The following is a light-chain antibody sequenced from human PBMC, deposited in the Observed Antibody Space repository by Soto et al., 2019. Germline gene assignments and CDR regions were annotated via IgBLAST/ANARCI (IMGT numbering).Light chain of an antibody. Sequence: EIVLTQSPGTLSLSPGERATLSCRASQSGRDMYLAWYQQKPGQPPRLLIYGVSSKATGVPDRFYGTGSGTDFTLTISRLEPEDFAVYYCQQYSSSPQTFGQGTKVDIK. J-gene: IGKJ1*01. V-gene: IGKV3-20*01. CDR1: QSGRDMY. CDR3: QQYSSSPQT. CDR2: GVS.